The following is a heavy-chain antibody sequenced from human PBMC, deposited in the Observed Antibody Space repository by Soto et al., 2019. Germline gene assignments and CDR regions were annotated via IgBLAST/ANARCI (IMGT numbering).Heavy chain of an antibody. V-gene: IGHV5-51*01. J-gene: IGHJ4*02. CDR3: ARGTVSSDFDY. CDR1: GYSFANYW. CDR2: IYPGDSDT. D-gene: IGHD4-17*01. Sequence: XDSLTISLKGSGYSFANYWIGLVRQMPGKGLEWMGIIYPGDSDTRYSPSFQGQVTISADKSISTAYLQWSSLKASDTAMYYCARGTVSSDFDYWGQGTLVTVSS.